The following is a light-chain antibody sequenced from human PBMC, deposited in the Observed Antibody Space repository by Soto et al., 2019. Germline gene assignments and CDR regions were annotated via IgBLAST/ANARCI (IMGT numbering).Light chain of an antibody. CDR3: SSYTSSSTHV. Sequence: QSAPTQPASVSGSPGQSITISCTGTSSDVGAYTFVSWYQQHPDKVPKLMIFDVSRRPSGVSDRFSGSKSGNTASLTISGLQPEDEADYYCSSYTSSSTHVFGSGTQLTVL. CDR2: DVS. J-gene: IGLJ1*01. V-gene: IGLV2-14*03. CDR1: SSDVGAYTF.